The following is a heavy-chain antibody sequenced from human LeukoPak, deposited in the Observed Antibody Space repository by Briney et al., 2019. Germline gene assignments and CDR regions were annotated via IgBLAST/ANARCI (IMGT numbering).Heavy chain of an antibody. Sequence: ASVKVSCKASGGTFSSYAISWVRQAPGQGLEWMGRIIPILGIANYAQKFQGRVTITADKSTSTAYMELSSLRAEDTAVYYCVKEAYCDGDCYSPYWGQGTLVTVSS. CDR2: IIPILGIA. CDR1: GGTFSSYA. D-gene: IGHD2-21*02. V-gene: IGHV1-69*04. J-gene: IGHJ4*02. CDR3: VKEAYCDGDCYSPY.